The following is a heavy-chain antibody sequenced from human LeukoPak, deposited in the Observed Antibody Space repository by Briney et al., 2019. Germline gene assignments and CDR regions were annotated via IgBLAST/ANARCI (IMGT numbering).Heavy chain of an antibody. Sequence: GGSLRLSCAASGFTFSSFAMSWVRQTPEKGLEWVSSISNGGGTTDYADSVKGRFTISRDNSKNTLSLQMSSLSAEDTALYYCARMNGGDSLWDWFDSWGQGALVTVSS. V-gene: IGHV3-23*01. CDR1: GFTFSSFA. D-gene: IGHD2-21*02. CDR3: ARMNGGDSLWDWFDS. J-gene: IGHJ5*01. CDR2: ISNGGGTT.